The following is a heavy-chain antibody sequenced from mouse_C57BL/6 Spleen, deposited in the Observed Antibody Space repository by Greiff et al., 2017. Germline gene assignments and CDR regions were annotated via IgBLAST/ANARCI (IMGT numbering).Heavy chain of an antibody. D-gene: IGHD2-5*01. CDR3: ARAYRNYNAMEC. CDR2: IWTGGGT. Sequence: QVQLKESGPGLVAPSQSLSITCTVSGFSLTSYAISWVRQPPGQGLEWLGVIWTGGGTNYNSALKSRLGISKDDSKGQVVLKMNSLRTDDTARYYCARAYRNYNAMECWGQGTSGAVYS. J-gene: IGHJ4*01. V-gene: IGHV2-9-1*01. CDR1: GFSLTSYA.